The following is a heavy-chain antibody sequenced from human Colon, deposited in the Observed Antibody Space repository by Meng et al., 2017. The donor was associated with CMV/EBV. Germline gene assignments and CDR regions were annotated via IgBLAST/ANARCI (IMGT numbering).Heavy chain of an antibody. Sequence: GESLKISCAASGFTFSPYSMTWVRQAPGKGLVWVAGINGSGNDIYYGDSVKGRFTISRDNSKNTLYLQMSSLRAEDTAVYYCAKAKVPAALRYYGMDVWGQGTTVTVSS. CDR1: GFTFSPYS. J-gene: IGHJ6*02. V-gene: IGHV3-23*01. D-gene: IGHD2-2*01. CDR3: AKAKVPAALRYYGMDV. CDR2: INGSGNDI.